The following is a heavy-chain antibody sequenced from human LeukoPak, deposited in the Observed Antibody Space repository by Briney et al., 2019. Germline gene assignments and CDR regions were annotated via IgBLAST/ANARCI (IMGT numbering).Heavy chain of an antibody. D-gene: IGHD6-13*01. CDR3: AKRGLSSSWHYFDY. V-gene: IGHV3-23*01. CDR1: GFTFSSYG. CDR2: ISGSGGST. Sequence: GGSLRLSCAASGFTFSSYGMSWVRQAPGKGLEWVSAISGSGGSTYYADSVKGRFTISRDNSKNTLYLQMNSLRAEDTAVYYCAKRGLSSSWHYFDYWGQGTLVTVSS. J-gene: IGHJ4*02.